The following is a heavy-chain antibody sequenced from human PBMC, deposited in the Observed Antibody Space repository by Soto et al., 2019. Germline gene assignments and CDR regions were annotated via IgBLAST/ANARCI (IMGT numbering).Heavy chain of an antibody. CDR2: IYYSGST. J-gene: IGHJ6*02. CDR3: ARDDTVVTPKYYYYYGMDV. CDR1: GGSICSYY. Sequence: SETLSLTCTVSGGSICSYYWSWIRQPPGKGLEWIGYIYYSGSTNYNPSLKSRVTISVDTSKNQFSLKLSSVTAADTAVYYCARDDTVVTPKYYYYYGMDVWGQGTTVTVSS. D-gene: IGHD2-15*01. V-gene: IGHV4-59*01.